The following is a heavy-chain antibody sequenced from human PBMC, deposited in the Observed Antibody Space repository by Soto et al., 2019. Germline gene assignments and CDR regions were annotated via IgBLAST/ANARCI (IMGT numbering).Heavy chain of an antibody. V-gene: IGHV5-51*01. D-gene: IGHD5-18*01. J-gene: IGHJ4*02. CDR2: IYPGDSDT. Sequence: GESLKISCRASGFTFSTFWIGWVRQMPGKGLEWMGIIYPGDSDTRYSPSFQGQVIISADKSTRTAYLLWSSLKASDTAMYYCARRDTAMAHFDYWGQGTLVTVSS. CDR1: GFTFSTFW. CDR3: ARRDTAMAHFDY.